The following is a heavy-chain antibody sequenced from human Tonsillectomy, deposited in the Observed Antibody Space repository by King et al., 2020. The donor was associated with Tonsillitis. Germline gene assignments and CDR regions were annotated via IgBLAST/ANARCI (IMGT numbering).Heavy chain of an antibody. J-gene: IGHJ6*02. CDR1: GFTFSDYY. Sequence: VQLVESGGGLVKPGGSLRLSCEASGFTFSDYYMSWIRQSPGRGLEWVSYITSSGSSMYYADSVKGRFTISRDNAKNSLYLQMNSLRAEDTAVYYCARDPGNYDILTGPYGMDVWGQGTTVTVSS. D-gene: IGHD3-9*01. CDR2: ITSSGSSM. V-gene: IGHV3-11*01. CDR3: ARDPGNYDILTGPYGMDV.